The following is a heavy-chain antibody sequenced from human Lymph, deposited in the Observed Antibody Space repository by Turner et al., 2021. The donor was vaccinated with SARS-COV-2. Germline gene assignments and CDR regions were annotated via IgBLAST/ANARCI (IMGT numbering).Heavy chain of an antibody. D-gene: IGHD1-1*01. CDR1: GFTFSSYA. V-gene: IGHV3-23*01. J-gene: IGHJ4*02. CDR2: INGSGGST. Sequence: EVQLLESGGGLVQHGGSLRLSCAASGFTFSSYAMRWVRQAPGKGLEWVSTINGSGGSTYYADSVTGRFTISRDNSKNTLYLQMNSLRAEDTAIYYCAKDPNWYVLSAVDYWGQGTLVTVSS. CDR3: AKDPNWYVLSAVDY.